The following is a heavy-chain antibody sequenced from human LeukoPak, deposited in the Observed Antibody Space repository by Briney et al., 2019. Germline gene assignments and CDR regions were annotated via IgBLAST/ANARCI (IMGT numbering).Heavy chain of an antibody. Sequence: GGSLRLSCAASGFTFSGSGMHWVRQAPGKGLEWVAFIRNDGTNKYYAESVKGRFTISRDNSKNTLYLQMNSLRAEDTAVYYCARGGEEYYYDSSGYYYYFDYWGQGTLVTVSS. J-gene: IGHJ4*02. D-gene: IGHD3-22*01. V-gene: IGHV3-30*02. CDR3: ARGGEEYYYDSSGYYYYFDY. CDR2: IRNDGTNK. CDR1: GFTFSGSG.